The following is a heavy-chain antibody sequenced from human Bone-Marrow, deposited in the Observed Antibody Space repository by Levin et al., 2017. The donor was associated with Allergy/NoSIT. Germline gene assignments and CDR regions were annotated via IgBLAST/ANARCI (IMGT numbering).Heavy chain of an antibody. Sequence: PEASVKVSCKGSANTFSTYWIGWVRQMPGKGLEWMGIIYPGDSDTTYSPSFQGQVTISADKSISTAYLQWSSLKASDTAMYYCARQENGYDFGGGMDVWGQGTTVTVSS. CDR3: ARQENGYDFGGGMDV. J-gene: IGHJ6*02. D-gene: IGHD5-12*01. CDR1: ANTFSTYW. V-gene: IGHV5-51*01. CDR2: IYPGDSDT.